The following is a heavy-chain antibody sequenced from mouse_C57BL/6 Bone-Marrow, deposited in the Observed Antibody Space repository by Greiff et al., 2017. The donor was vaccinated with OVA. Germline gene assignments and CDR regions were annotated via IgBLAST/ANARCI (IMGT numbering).Heavy chain of an antibody. CDR2: IWRGGST. V-gene: IGHV2-5*01. J-gene: IGHJ4*01. D-gene: IGHD1-1*01. Sequence: QVQLQQSGPGLVQPSQSLSITCTVSGFSLTSYGVHWVRQSPGKGLEWLGVIWRGGSTDYNAAFMSRLSITKDNSKSQVFFKMNSLQADDTAIYYCAKNNGGSSYYYAMDYWGQGTSVTVSS. CDR3: AKNNGGSSYYYAMDY. CDR1: GFSLTSYG.